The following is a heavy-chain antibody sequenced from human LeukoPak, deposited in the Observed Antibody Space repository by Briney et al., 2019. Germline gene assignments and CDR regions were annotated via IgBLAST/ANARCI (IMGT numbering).Heavy chain of an antibody. CDR3: AKESLYCSSTSCYLDY. D-gene: IGHD2-2*01. CDR1: GFTFSSYG. V-gene: IGHV3-30*02. CDR2: IRYDGSNK. J-gene: IGHJ4*02. Sequence: PGGSLRLSCAASGFTFSSYGMHWVRQAPGKGLEWVALIRYDGSNKYYADSVKGRFTISRDNSKNTLYLQMNSLRAEDTAVYYCAKESLYCSSTSCYLDYWGQGTLVTVSS.